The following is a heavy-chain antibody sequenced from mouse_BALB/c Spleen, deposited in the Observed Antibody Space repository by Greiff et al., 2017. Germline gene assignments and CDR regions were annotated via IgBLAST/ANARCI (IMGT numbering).Heavy chain of an antibody. CDR2: INPYNDGT. Sequence: EVKLMESGPELVKPGASVKMSCKASGYTFTSYVMHWVKQKPGQGLEWIGYINPYNDGTKYNEKFKGKATLTSDKSSSTAYMELSSLTSEDSAVYYCASFDGYDGFAYWGQGTLVTVSA. D-gene: IGHD2-2*01. CDR3: ASFDGYDGFAY. J-gene: IGHJ3*01. CDR1: GYTFTSYV. V-gene: IGHV1-14*01.